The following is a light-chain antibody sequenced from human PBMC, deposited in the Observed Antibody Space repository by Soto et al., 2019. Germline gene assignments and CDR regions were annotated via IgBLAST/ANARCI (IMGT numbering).Light chain of an antibody. CDR2: AAS. Sequence: IQLTQSPSSLSASVGDRVSITCRASQGISTYLAWYQQKPGKAPKLLIDAASTLQSGVPSRFSGSGSGTDFTLTISSLQPEDFGTYYCQQLKSYTEWTFGQGTKVEIK. CDR1: QGISTY. CDR3: QQLKSYTEWT. J-gene: IGKJ1*01. V-gene: IGKV1-9*01.